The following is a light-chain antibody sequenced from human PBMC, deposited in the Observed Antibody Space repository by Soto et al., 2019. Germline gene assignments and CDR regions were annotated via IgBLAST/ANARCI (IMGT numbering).Light chain of an antibody. CDR2: GAS. V-gene: IGKV3-20*01. CDR3: QHYGSSPFT. J-gene: IGKJ3*01. CDR1: QSVSNNY. Sequence: EIVLTQSPGTLSLSPGERATLSCRASQSVSNNYLAWYQQKPGQAPRLLISGASSRATGIPDRFSGRVSGTDLTLTISSVEPEDWAVYYGQHYGSSPFTFGPGTKVDIK.